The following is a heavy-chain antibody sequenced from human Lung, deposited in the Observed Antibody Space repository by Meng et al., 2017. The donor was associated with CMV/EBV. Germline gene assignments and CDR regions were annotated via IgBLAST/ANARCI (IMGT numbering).Heavy chain of an antibody. CDR1: GYSFISHR. J-gene: IGHJ3*02. D-gene: IGHD1-1*01. CDR3: ARGGTWKIDGFDI. CDR2: IYPGDSDN. V-gene: IGHV5-51*01. Sequence: GESLKISCKGSGYSFISHRTAWVRQMPGSGLEWMGIIYPGDSDNRYSPSFQGQVTISVDKSITTAYVQWSSLEASDTAMYYCARGGTWKIDGFDIWGQGKMVTVSS.